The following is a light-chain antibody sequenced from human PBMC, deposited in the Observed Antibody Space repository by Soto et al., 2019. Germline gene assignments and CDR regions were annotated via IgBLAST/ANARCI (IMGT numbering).Light chain of an antibody. J-gene: IGKJ5*01. Sequence: EIVLTQSPGTLSLSPGERATLSCRASQSVSSSYLAWYQRKPGQAPRLLIYGASSRATGIPDRFSGSGSGTDFTLTISRPEPEDFAVYYCQQYGTLITFGQGTRLEIK. CDR3: QQYGTLIT. CDR2: GAS. CDR1: QSVSSSY. V-gene: IGKV3-20*01.